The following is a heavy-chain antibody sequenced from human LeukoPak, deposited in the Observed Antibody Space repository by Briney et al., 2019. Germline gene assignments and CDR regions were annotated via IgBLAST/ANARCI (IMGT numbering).Heavy chain of an antibody. D-gene: IGHD3-10*01. CDR3: ARDGDNYYGSGSQAYNWFDP. CDR1: GGSISSSSYY. V-gene: IGHV4-39*07. J-gene: IGHJ5*02. Sequence: SETLSLTCTVSGGSISSSSYYWGWIRQPPGKGLEWIGSIYYSGSTYYNPSLKSRVTISVDTSKNQFSLKLSSVTAADTAVYYCARDGDNYYGSGSQAYNWFDPWGQGTLVTVSS. CDR2: IYYSGST.